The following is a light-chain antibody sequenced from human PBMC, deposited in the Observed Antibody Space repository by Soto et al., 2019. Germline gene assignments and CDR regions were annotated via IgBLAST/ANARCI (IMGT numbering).Light chain of an antibody. V-gene: IGKV1-5*01. CDR1: QTISTW. Sequence: DIQVTQSPPTLSASVGDRVTITCRASQTISTWMAWYQQKPGKAPKLLVYDASTLQSGVASRFSGSGSGTEFTLIISGLQPDDSATYYCQQYTNTNIPLMFGQGTKVEI. J-gene: IGKJ1*01. CDR3: QQYTNTNIPLM. CDR2: DAS.